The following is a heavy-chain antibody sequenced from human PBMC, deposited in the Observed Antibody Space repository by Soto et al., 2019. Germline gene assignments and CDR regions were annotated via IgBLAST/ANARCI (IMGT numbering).Heavy chain of an antibody. Sequence: GGFHRVPCAAVWGKWVGHGGSWIRQAPGKGLERVSSISGSGVSTYYADSVKGRFTISRDNSKDTLYLQMNSLRAEDTAVYYCAKDSVDCIGAACYSYFSCSGMDFWGQGTTVTVFS. V-gene: IGHV3-23*01. J-gene: IGHJ6*02. CDR1: WGKWVGHG. CDR3: AKDSVDCIGAACYSYFSCSGMDF. D-gene: IGHD2-15*01. CDR2: ISGSGVST.